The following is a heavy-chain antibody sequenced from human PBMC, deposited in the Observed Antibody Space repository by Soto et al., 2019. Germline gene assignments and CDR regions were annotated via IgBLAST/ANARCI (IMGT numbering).Heavy chain of an antibody. CDR3: ARFPYYYDSPRGYFDY. D-gene: IGHD3-22*01. CDR1: GYTFTSYG. V-gene: IGHV1-18*01. Sequence: QVQLVQSGAEVKKPGASVKVSCKASGYTFTSYGISWVRQAPGQGLEWMGWISAYNGNTNYAQKLQGRVTMTTDTSPSTADMELGSLRPDDTAVYYCARFPYYYDSPRGYFDYWGQGTLVTVSS. J-gene: IGHJ4*02. CDR2: ISAYNGNT.